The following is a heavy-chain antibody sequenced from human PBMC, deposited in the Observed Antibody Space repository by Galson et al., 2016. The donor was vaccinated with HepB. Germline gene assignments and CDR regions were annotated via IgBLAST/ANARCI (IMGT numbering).Heavy chain of an antibody. CDR3: ARGGLGYCTGGGCTPFDP. Sequence: SLRLSCAASGFPFSSYDMHWVRQSTGKGLEWFSGIGTAGDTFYAGSVKGRFNISRENAENSLYLQTNSLRDGDTDVYYCARGGLGYCTGGGCTPFDPWGQGTLVTVSS. CDR2: IGTAGDT. D-gene: IGHD2-8*02. V-gene: IGHV3-13*01. CDR1: GFPFSSYD. J-gene: IGHJ5*02.